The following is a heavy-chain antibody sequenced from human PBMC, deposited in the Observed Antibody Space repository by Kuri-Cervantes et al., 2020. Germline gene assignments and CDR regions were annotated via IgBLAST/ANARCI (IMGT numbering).Heavy chain of an antibody. CDR2: IIPILGIA. Sequence: SVKVSCKASGGTFSSYTISWVRQAPGQGLEWMGRIIPILGIANYAQKLQGRVTMTTDTSTSTAYMELRSLRSDDTAVYYCALIVGATTRVVDYWGQGTLVTVSS. V-gene: IGHV1-69*02. D-gene: IGHD1-26*01. CDR3: ALIVGATTRVVDY. CDR1: GGTFSSYT. J-gene: IGHJ4*02.